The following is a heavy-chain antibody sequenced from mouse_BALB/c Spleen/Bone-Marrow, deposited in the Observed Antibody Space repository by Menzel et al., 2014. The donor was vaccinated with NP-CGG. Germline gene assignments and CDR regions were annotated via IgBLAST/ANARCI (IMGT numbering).Heavy chain of an antibody. CDR2: INXXXGST. J-gene: IGHJ2*01. CDR3: ARGNHGNNVDYFDY. Sequence: EVKLMESGGGLVQPGGSLKLPCAASGFTFSSYGMSWVRQTPDKRLELVASINXXXGSTYYPDSVKGRFTISRDNAKKTLSLQMSSLKSEDTAMYYCARGNHGNNVDYFDYWGQGTTRTVSS. CDR1: GFTFSSYG. D-gene: IGHD2-1*01. V-gene: IGHV5-6-3*01.